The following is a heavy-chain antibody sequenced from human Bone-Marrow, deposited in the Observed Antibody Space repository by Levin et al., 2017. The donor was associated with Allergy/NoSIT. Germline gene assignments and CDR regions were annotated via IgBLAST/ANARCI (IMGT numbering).Heavy chain of an antibody. CDR1: GFDFSRHT. CDR3: ARYSLGASSSWYFFDW. J-gene: IGHJ4*02. V-gene: IGHV3-21*06. CDR2: ISSSGNHI. D-gene: IGHD6-13*01. Sequence: GESLKISCAASGFDFSRHTMHWVRQAPGQGLEWVASISSSGNHIFSSDLLKGRFTISRDNAQSSLYLQLHSLRDGETAVYYCARYSLGASSSWYFFDWWGQGTLVTVSS.